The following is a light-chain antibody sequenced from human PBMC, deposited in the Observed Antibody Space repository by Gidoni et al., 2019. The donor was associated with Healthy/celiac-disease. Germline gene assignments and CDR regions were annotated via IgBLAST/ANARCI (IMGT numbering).Light chain of an antibody. CDR1: QSVSSY. Sequence: EIVLTHSPATLSLSPGERATLTCRASQSVSSYLAWYQQKPGQAPTLLIYDASNRASGIPSRFSGSGSGTDFTLTISSLQPEDFAVYYCQQRNSWPLTFGQGTKVEIK. CDR3: QQRNSWPLT. V-gene: IGKV3-11*01. CDR2: DAS. J-gene: IGKJ4*01.